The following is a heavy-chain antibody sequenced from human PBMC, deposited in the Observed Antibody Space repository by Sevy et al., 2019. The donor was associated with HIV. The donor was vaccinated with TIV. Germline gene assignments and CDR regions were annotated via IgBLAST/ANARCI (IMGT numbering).Heavy chain of an antibody. Sequence: ASVKVSCKASGGTFSSYAISWVRQAPGQGLEWMGGIIPIFGTANYAQKFQGRVTITADESTSTAYMELSSLRSEDTAVYYCAREDNKWLVPRWFDPWGQGTLVTVSS. CDR1: GGTFSSYA. CDR3: AREDNKWLVPRWFDP. CDR2: IIPIFGTA. J-gene: IGHJ5*02. D-gene: IGHD6-19*01. V-gene: IGHV1-69*13.